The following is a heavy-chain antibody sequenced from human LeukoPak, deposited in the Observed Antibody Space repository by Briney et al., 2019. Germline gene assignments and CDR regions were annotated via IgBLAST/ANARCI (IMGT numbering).Heavy chain of an antibody. CDR3: ARVDWELLDGDFDY. Sequence: GGSLRLSCAASGFTFSSYSMTWVRQAPGKGLEWVAYISSSRATIFYAESVKGRFTVSRDHAKNALHLQMNSLRGDDTAVYYCARVDWELLDGDFDYWGQGTLVTVSA. J-gene: IGHJ4*02. V-gene: IGHV3-48*04. D-gene: IGHD1-26*01. CDR2: ISSSRATI. CDR1: GFTFSSYS.